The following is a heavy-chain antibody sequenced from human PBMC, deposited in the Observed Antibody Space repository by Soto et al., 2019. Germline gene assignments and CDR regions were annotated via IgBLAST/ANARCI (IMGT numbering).Heavy chain of an antibody. J-gene: IGHJ5*02. Sequence: SETLSLTCTVSGGSISSGDYYWSWIRQPPGKGLEWIGYIYCSGSTYYNPSLKSRVTISVDTSKNQFSLKLSSVTAADTAVYYCARTNYLSYWFDPWGQGTLVTVSS. CDR2: IYCSGST. D-gene: IGHD3-16*01. CDR1: GGSISSGDYY. V-gene: IGHV4-30-4*01. CDR3: ARTNYLSYWFDP.